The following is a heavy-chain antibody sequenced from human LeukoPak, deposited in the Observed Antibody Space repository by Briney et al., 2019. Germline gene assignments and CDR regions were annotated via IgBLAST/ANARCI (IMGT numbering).Heavy chain of an antibody. V-gene: IGHV3-21*01. D-gene: IGHD3-10*01. Sequence: GGSLRLSCAASGLTFSSYSMNWVRQAPGKGLEWVSSISSSSSYIYYADSVKGRFTISRDNAKNSLYLQMNSLRAEDTAVYYCTRDHYGSGSAFDIWGQGTMVTVSS. J-gene: IGHJ3*02. CDR3: TRDHYGSGSAFDI. CDR1: GLTFSSYS. CDR2: ISSSSSYI.